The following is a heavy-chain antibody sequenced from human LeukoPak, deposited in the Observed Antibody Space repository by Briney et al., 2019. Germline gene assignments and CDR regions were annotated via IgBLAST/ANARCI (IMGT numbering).Heavy chain of an antibody. CDR1: GGSISASSHY. CDR3: AGRDYRAWIDP. CDR2: VYYTGSI. V-gene: IGHV4-39*01. J-gene: IGHJ5*02. Sequence: SETLSLTCSVSGGSISASSHYWAWVRQPPGKGLEWIGSVYYTGSIRYNTSLKSRVTISVDMSKNDLFLTLNSVTAADTAFYYCAGRDYRAWIDPWGQGILVTVSP. D-gene: IGHD2-21*01.